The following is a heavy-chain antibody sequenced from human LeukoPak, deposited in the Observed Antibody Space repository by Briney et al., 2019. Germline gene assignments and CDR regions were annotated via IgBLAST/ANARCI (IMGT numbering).Heavy chain of an antibody. V-gene: IGHV3-48*02. CDR3: ARDRGIWN. Sequence: PGGSLRLSCAATGFTFSTYSMNWVRQAPGKGLEWVSYISSTSSTTYYADSVQGRFTISRDNARNSLYLQMNSLRDDDTAVYYCARDRGIWNWGQGTLVSASS. CDR1: GFTFSTYS. J-gene: IGHJ4*02. CDR2: ISSTSSTT. D-gene: IGHD1-1*01.